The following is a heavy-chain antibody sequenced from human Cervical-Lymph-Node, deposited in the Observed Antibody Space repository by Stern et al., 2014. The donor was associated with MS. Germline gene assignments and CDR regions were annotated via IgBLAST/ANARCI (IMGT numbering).Heavy chain of an antibody. CDR1: GYTFTTYW. J-gene: IGHJ4*02. V-gene: IGHV5-51*01. CDR2: IFPGGSDI. CDR3: ARQRYFDY. Sequence: EVQLVQSGAEVKKPGESLKISCKGSGYTFTTYWIGWVRQMPGKGLEWIAIIFPGGSDIRYSPSFQGQVTISADKSSSTAYLQWNNLKASDTAIYYCARQRYFDYWGQGTRVTVSS.